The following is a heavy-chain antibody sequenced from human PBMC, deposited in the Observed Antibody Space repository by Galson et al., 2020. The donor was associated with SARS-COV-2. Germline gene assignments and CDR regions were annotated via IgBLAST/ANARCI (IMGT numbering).Heavy chain of an antibody. CDR2: ISGSGSNT. D-gene: IGHD4-17*01. CDR1: EFTFSRYA. Sequence: GGSLRLSCAASEFTFSRYAMSWVRQAPGKGLEWVSAISGSGSNTYYADSVKGRFTISRDNSKNTMYLQMNSLRVEDTAVYYCAKDQGIDYGDQLHYWGQGTLVTVS. V-gene: IGHV3-23*01. J-gene: IGHJ4*02. CDR3: AKDQGIDYGDQLHY.